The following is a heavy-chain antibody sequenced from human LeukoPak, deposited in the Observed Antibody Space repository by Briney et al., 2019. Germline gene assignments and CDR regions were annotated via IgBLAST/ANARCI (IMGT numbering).Heavy chain of an antibody. CDR1: GYRLTSHG. Sequence: ASVTVSCKASGYRLTSHGISWVRQTPGQGLEWMGWISGHNGNTKYAQKLQGRVTPTTDTSTSTVYMEVRSLRSDDTAVYYCARDSPQLPEFYFDYWGQGTLVTVSS. D-gene: IGHD2-2*01. V-gene: IGHV1-18*01. J-gene: IGHJ4*02. CDR3: ARDSPQLPEFYFDY. CDR2: ISGHNGNT.